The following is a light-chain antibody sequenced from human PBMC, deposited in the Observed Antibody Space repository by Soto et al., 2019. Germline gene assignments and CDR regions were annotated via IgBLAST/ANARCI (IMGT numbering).Light chain of an antibody. Sequence: EIVMTQSPGTLSVSPGERATLSCRASQSVSSNLAWYQHKPGQAPRLLIYGASTRATGIPARFSGSGSGTEFTLTISSLQSEDFAVYYCQQYNNWPPLTFGQGTRLEIK. V-gene: IGKV3-15*01. CDR2: GAS. CDR1: QSVSSN. J-gene: IGKJ5*01. CDR3: QQYNNWPPLT.